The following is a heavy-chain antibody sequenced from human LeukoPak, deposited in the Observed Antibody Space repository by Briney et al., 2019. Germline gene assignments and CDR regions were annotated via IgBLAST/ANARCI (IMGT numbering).Heavy chain of an antibody. D-gene: IGHD2-2*01. CDR2: IWYDGSNK. CDR1: GFTFSSYG. J-gene: IGHJ6*02. CDR3: ARDIVAPAAIPYYYYGMDV. Sequence: GRSLRLSCAASGFTFSSYGMHWVRQAPGKGLEWVAVIWYDGSNKYYADSVKGRFTISRDNSKNTLYLQMNSLRAEDTAVYYCARDIVAPAAIPYYYYGMDVWGQGTTVTVS. V-gene: IGHV3-33*01.